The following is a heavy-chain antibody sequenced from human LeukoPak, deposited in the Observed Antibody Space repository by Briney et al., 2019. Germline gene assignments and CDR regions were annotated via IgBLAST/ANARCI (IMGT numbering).Heavy chain of an antibody. J-gene: IGHJ4*02. V-gene: IGHV3-74*01. D-gene: IGHD3-16*01. Sequence: GGSLRHSCGAPGFPFSSYWMHWVRRGPGKGLVWVSHINTDGSSTSYADSVKGRFTISRDNAKNTLYLQMNSLKAEDTAVYYCASLGSGFNWGQGTLVTVSS. CDR1: GFPFSSYW. CDR3: ASLGSGFN. CDR2: INTDGSST.